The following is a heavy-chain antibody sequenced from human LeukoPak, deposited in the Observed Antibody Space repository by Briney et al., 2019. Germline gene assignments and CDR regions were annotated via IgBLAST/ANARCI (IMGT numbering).Heavy chain of an antibody. CDR2: IISSSSYI. Sequence: GGSLRLSCAASGFTFSSYSMNWVRQAPGKGLEWVSSIISSSSYIYYADSVKGRSTISRDNAKNSLYLQMNSLRAEDTAVYYCARELLLWFGETASFDYWGQGTLVTVSS. CDR1: GFTFSSYS. J-gene: IGHJ4*02. V-gene: IGHV3-21*01. D-gene: IGHD3-10*01. CDR3: ARELLLWFGETASFDY.